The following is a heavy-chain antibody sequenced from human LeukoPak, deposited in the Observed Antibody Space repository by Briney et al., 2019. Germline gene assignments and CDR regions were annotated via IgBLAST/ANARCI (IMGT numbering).Heavy chain of an antibody. J-gene: IGHJ4*02. V-gene: IGHV5-10-1*01. D-gene: IGHD2-15*01. CDR1: GYSFTSHW. Sequence: PGESLKISCKGSGYSFTSHWIGWVRQMPGKGLEWMGRIAPSDSYTNYRPSFQGHVTISADKSISTAYLQWSSLKASDTAMYYCARHRDCSSGACYPDYWGQGTLVTVSS. CDR3: ARHRDCSSGACYPDY. CDR2: IAPSDSYT.